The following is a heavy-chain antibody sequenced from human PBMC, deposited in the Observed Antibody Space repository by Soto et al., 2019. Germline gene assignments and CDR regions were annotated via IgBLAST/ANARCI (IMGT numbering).Heavy chain of an antibody. Sequence: SETLSLTCTVSGGSISNYYWGWIRQPPGKGLEWIGYIYNTGSPGYNPSLKSRVTISVATSRNQLSLKLSSVTAADTAVYYCEREPSYPGYYHAMDVWGQGTTVTVSS. V-gene: IGHV4-59*01. J-gene: IGHJ6*02. CDR3: EREPSYPGYYHAMDV. CDR2: IYNTGSP. CDR1: GGSISNYY.